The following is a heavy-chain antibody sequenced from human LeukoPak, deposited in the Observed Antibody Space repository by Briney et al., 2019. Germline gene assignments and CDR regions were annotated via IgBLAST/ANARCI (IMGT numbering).Heavy chain of an antibody. J-gene: IGHJ3*02. D-gene: IGHD2-15*01. CDR3: ASSSGGWPDAFDI. CDR1: GGPLSSYY. V-gene: IGHV4-59*01. Sequence: SEPLSLTCTVSGGPLSSYYWSWLRHPPGKGLVWIGYMYYSESTNYNPFLKNPVPILGDTSKDQFSLRLSSVTAADTAVYYCASSSGGWPDAFDIWGQGTMVTVSS. CDR2: MYYSEST.